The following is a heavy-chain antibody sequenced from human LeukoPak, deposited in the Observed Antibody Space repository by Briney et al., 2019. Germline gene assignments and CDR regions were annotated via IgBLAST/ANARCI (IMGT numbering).Heavy chain of an antibody. J-gene: IGHJ4*02. CDR2: ISWNSGRV. D-gene: IGHD6-19*01. V-gene: IGHV3-9*01. Sequence: GRSLRLSCAASGFTFNDYAMHWVRQAPGKGLEWVSGISWNSGRVYYADSVKGRFTISRDNAKNSLYLRMNNLGAEDTALYYCAKDPYSNGWYYFHYWGQGTLVTVSS. CDR1: GFTFNDYA. CDR3: AKDPYSNGWYYFHY.